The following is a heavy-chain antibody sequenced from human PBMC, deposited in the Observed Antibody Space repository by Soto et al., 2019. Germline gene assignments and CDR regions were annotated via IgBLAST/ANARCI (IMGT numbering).Heavy chain of an antibody. CDR2: INHSGST. Sequence: PSETLSLTCAVYGGSFSGYYWSWIRQPPGKGLEWIGEINHSGSTNYNPSLKSRVTISVDTSKNQFTLKLSSVTAADTAVYYCAVGSGWYSYWGQGTLVTVS. CDR1: GGSFSGYY. CDR3: AVGSGWYSY. J-gene: IGHJ4*02. D-gene: IGHD6-19*01. V-gene: IGHV4-34*01.